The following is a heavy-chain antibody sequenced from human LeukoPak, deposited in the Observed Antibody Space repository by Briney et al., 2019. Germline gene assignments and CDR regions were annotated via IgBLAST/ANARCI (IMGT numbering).Heavy chain of an antibody. J-gene: IGHJ2*01. V-gene: IGHV3-21*01. Sequence: GGSLRLSCTASGFPFSYYAMNWIRQAPGKGLEWIASISDDSVYIHEADSLKGRFTISRDHAHTTLYLQMHNLRGEDAAVYFCARLAHPPYHDLWGRGTLVTVSS. CDR1: GFPFSYYA. CDR3: ARLAHPPYHDL. D-gene: IGHD2-2*01. CDR2: ISDDSVYI.